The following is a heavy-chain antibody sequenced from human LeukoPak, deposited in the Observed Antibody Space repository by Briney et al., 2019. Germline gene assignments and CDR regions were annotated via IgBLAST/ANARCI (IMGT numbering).Heavy chain of an antibody. V-gene: IGHV4-59*01. CDR3: ARDRGYSYTDY. Sequence: PSETLSLTCTVSGGSISSYYWSWIRQPPGKGLEWIGYIYYSGSTNYNPSLKSRVTISVDTSKNQFSLKLSSVTTADTAVYYCARDRGYSYTDYWGQGTLVIVSS. CDR2: IYYSGST. CDR1: GGSISSYY. J-gene: IGHJ4*02. D-gene: IGHD5-18*01.